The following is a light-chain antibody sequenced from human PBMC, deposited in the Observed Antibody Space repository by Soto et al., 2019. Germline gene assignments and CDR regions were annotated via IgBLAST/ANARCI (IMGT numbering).Light chain of an antibody. J-gene: IGKJ2*01. Sequence: EIVLTQSPDTLSLSPGERATLSCRASQIVSSNHLAWYQQKPGQAPRLLIYGASSRPGGIPDKFSGSGSGTDFTFTINRLEPEDSAVYYCQQYGRSPYTFAQGTKLEI. CDR1: QIVSSNH. CDR3: QQYGRSPYT. CDR2: GAS. V-gene: IGKV3-20*01.